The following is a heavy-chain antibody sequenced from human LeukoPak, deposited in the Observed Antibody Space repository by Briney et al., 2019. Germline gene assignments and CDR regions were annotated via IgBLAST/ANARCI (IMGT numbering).Heavy chain of an antibody. Sequence: ASVKVTCKASGYTFTYYYMHGVRQAPGKGREWVGWINPNSGGTNYAQKFQDRVTMTRDTSIRTAYMELRRLRSDDTAVYYCARGRRITSFGVVIGLVYWGQGTLVTVSS. CDR2: INPNSGGT. CDR3: ARGRRITSFGVVIGLVY. J-gene: IGHJ4*02. V-gene: IGHV1-2*02. D-gene: IGHD3-3*01. CDR1: GYTFTYYY.